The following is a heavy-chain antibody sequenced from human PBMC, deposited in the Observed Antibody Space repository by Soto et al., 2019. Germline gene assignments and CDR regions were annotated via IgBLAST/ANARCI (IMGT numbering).Heavy chain of an antibody. CDR1: GFTFSSYG. J-gene: IGHJ6*02. D-gene: IGHD3-16*01. CDR3: AKDRLLRLADYYYYGMGV. CDR2: ISYDGSNK. Sequence: PGGSLRLSCAASGFTFSSYGMHWVRQAPGKGLEWVAVISYDGSNKYYADSVKGRFTISRDNSKNTLYLQMNSLRAEDTAVYYCAKDRLLRLADYYYYGMGVWGQGTTVTVS. V-gene: IGHV3-30*18.